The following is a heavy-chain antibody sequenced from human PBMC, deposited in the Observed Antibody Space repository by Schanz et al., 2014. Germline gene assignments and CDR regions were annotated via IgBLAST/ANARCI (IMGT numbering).Heavy chain of an antibody. D-gene: IGHD3-9*01. Sequence: QVQLVESGGGVVQPGRSLRLSCAASGITLSGYGLHWVRQAPGKGLEWVGFISFDGRNTGYAHSVKGRFTISRDNSKNSLYLQMNSLRAEDTALYYCAKHVRSLTGNDYWGQGTLVTVSS. CDR1: GITLSGYG. CDR2: ISFDGRNT. V-gene: IGHV3-30*18. CDR3: AKHVRSLTGNDY. J-gene: IGHJ4*02.